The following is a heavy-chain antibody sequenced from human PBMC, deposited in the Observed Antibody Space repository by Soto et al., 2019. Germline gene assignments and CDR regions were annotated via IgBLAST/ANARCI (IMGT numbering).Heavy chain of an antibody. D-gene: IGHD5-12*01. J-gene: IGHJ3*01. CDR1: GAFVSNKIAA. CDR3: ARVTNPFRLKTGYEDAFDC. CDR2: KYYRSKCYN. V-gene: IGHV6-1*01. Sequence: QVQLQQSGPGLVKSSQTLSLTWAISGAFVSNKIAAWNRIRQHPSGGIEWLGRKYYRSKCYNDYAVPVNRRIPVNPHTGKDQFDLQRNAVTFVDTAVYYCARVTNPFRLKTGYEDAFDCWGQGTMVTGSS.